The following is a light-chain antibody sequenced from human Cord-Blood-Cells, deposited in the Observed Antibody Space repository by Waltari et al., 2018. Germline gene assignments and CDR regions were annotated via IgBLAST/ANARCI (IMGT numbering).Light chain of an antibody. Sequence: QSALTQPAPVSGSPGQPITISRTGTSRDVGSYNPASWYQQHPGKAPKLMIYEGSKRPSGVSNRFSGSKSGNTASLTISGLQAEDEADYYCCSYAGSSTWVFGGGTKLTVL. CDR1: SRDVGSYNP. CDR3: CSYAGSSTWV. J-gene: IGLJ3*02. CDR2: EGS. V-gene: IGLV2-23*01.